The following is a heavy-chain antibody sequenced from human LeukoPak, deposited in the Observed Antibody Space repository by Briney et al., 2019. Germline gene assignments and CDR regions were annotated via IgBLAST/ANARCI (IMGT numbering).Heavy chain of an antibody. Sequence: ASVKVSCKASGYTFTGYYMHWVRQAPGQGLEWMGWINPNSGGTNYAQKFQGRVTMTRDTSISTAYMELSRLRSDNTAVYYCARGRSSSFHNWFDPWGQGTLVTVSS. CDR1: GYTFTGYY. D-gene: IGHD6-13*01. CDR3: ARGRSSSFHNWFDP. V-gene: IGHV1-2*02. CDR2: INPNSGGT. J-gene: IGHJ5*02.